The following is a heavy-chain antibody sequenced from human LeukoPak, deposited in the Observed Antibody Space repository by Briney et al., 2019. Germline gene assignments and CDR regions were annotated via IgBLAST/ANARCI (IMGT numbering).Heavy chain of an antibody. CDR3: ARGQVVGATDYFDY. Sequence: GGSLRLSCAASVFTVSNHYMNWVRQAPGKGLEWVSVIYSGGGTHYTDSVKGRFTISRDNSKNTLFLQMNNLRAEDTALYYCARGQVVGATDYFDYWGQGTPVTVAS. J-gene: IGHJ4*02. CDR2: IYSGGGT. V-gene: IGHV3-53*01. CDR1: VFTVSNHY. D-gene: IGHD1-26*01.